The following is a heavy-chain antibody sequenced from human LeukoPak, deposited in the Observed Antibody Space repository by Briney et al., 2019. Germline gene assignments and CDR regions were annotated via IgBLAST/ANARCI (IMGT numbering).Heavy chain of an antibody. CDR2: INPNSGAT. J-gene: IGHJ6*02. V-gene: IGHV1-2*02. CDR1: GYTFTDYY. D-gene: IGHD6-6*01. CDR3: ARALVMDV. Sequence: GASVKVSCKASGYTFTDYYIHWVRQAPGQGLECMGWINPNSGATNYAQNFQGRVTVTRDTSSSIVYMELSRLRSDDTAVYYCARALVMDVWGQGTTVTVSS.